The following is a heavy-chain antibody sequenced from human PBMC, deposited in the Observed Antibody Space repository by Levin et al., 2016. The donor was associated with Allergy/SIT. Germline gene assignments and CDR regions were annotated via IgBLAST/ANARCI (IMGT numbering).Heavy chain of an antibody. CDR3: ARDRGPHGYSYGDS. D-gene: IGHD5-18*01. CDR2: ISGSSSYI. Sequence: GESLKISCAASGFTFSSYNMNWVRQAPGKGLEWVSSISGSSSYIYYADSLRGRIAISRDNAKNTLYLQVNSLRDEDTAVYYCARDRGPHGYSYGDSWGQGTLVTVSS. J-gene: IGHJ4*02. CDR1: GFTFSSYN. V-gene: IGHV3-21*01.